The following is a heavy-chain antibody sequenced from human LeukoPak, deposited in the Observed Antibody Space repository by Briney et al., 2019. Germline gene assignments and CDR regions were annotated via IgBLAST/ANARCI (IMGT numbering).Heavy chain of an antibody. D-gene: IGHD3-9*01. CDR3: AKDGGTAYSIDF. J-gene: IGHJ4*02. CDR2: IRYDGSNK. CDR1: GFTFTSHG. V-gene: IGHV3-30*02. Sequence: PGGSLRLSCAASGFTFTSHGMHWVRQAPGKGLEWVAHIRYDGSNKYYADSVKGRFTISRDNSRNTLYLQMNSLRAEDTDTAVYYCAKDGGTAYSIDFWGQGTLVTVSS.